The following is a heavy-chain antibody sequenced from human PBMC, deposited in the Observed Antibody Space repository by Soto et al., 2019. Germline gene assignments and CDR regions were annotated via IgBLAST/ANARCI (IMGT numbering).Heavy chain of an antibody. CDR3: ASQLCRDGYPCPYYYGMDV. J-gene: IGHJ6*02. V-gene: IGHV3-30-3*01. D-gene: IGHD5-12*01. CDR1: GFTFSSYA. CDR2: ISYDGSNK. Sequence: GGSLRLSCAASGFTFSSYAMHWVRQAPGKGLEWVAVISYDGSNKYYADSVKGRFTISRDNSKNTLYLQMNSLRAEDTAVYYCASQLCRDGYPCPYYYGMDVWGQGTTVTVSS.